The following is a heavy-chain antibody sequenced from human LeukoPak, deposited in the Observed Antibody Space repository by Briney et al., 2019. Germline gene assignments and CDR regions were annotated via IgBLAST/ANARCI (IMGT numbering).Heavy chain of an antibody. CDR2: MNPNSGNT. J-gene: IGHJ4*02. CDR3: ARGLGRYCSSTSCHGGGDY. Sequence: ASVKVSCKASGYTFTSYDINWVRQAPGRGLEWMGWMNPNSGNTGYAQKFQGRVTITRNTSISTAYMELSSLRSKDTAVYYCARGLGRYCSSTSCHGGGDYWGQGTLVTVSS. D-gene: IGHD2-2*01. V-gene: IGHV1-8*03. CDR1: GYTFTSYD.